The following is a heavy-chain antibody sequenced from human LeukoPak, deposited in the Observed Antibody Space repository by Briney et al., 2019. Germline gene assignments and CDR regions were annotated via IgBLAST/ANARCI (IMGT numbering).Heavy chain of an antibody. CDR2: ISSSSYI. CDR1: GFTFSSHA. J-gene: IGHJ4*02. Sequence: GGSLRLSCAASGFTFSSHAMSWVRQAPGKGLEWVSSISSSSYIYYADSVKGRFTISRDNAKNSLYLQMSSLRAEDTAVYYCARDIRGSYYEIHYWGQGTLVTVSS. D-gene: IGHD1-26*01. V-gene: IGHV3-21*01. CDR3: ARDIRGSYYEIHY.